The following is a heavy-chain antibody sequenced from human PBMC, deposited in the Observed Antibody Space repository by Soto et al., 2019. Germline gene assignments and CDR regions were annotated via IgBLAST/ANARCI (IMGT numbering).Heavy chain of an antibody. CDR3: AREYYFESCGYFSYNWFYP. Sequence: SETLSLTCTVSGGSISSYYWSWIRQPPGKGLEWIGYIYYSGSTNYNPSLKSRVTISVDTSKNQFSLKLSSVTAADTAVYYCAREYYFESCGYFSYNWFYPWVQGTLVTVSS. D-gene: IGHD3-22*01. CDR2: IYYSGST. J-gene: IGHJ5*02. CDR1: GGSISSYY. V-gene: IGHV4-59*01.